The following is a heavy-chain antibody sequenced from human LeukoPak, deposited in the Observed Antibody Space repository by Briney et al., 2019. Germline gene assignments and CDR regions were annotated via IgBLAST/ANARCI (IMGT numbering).Heavy chain of an antibody. V-gene: IGHV2-70*11. Sequence: SGPALAYPTQPLTLTCTFSGFPLRTSGMGVSWIRQPPAKALEWLARIEWDDDKYYSTSLKTRVTISKATSKIQVVLTMTNMDPVDTATYYCARMHSSGWYFDYWGQGTLVTVSS. CDR2: IEWDDDK. CDR3: ARMHSSGWYFDY. CDR1: GFPLRTSGMG. J-gene: IGHJ4*02. D-gene: IGHD6-19*01.